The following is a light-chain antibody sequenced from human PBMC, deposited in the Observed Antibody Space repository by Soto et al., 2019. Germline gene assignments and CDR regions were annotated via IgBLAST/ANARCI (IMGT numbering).Light chain of an antibody. CDR3: QQYDNLPPTWT. CDR2: DAS. CDR1: QGIATY. J-gene: IGKJ1*01. V-gene: IGKV1-33*01. Sequence: DIQMTQSPSSLSASVGNRVTITCQASQGIATYLNWYQQXXGKAPXXLXYDASNLETGVPSRFSGGGSGTHFTFTISNLQPEDIATYYCQQYDNLPPTWTFGQGTKVDIK.